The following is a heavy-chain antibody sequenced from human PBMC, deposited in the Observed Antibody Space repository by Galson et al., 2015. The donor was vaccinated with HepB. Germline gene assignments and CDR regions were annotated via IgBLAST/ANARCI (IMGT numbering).Heavy chain of an antibody. CDR1: GGSISSYY. CDR2: IYYSGST. Sequence: LSLTCTVSGGSISSYYWSWIRQPPGKGLEWIGYIYYSGSTNYNPSLKSRVTISVDTSKNQFSLKLSSVTAADTAVYYCARVVEYCSSTSCYTDFDYWGQGTLVTVSS. J-gene: IGHJ4*02. CDR3: ARVVEYCSSTSCYTDFDY. V-gene: IGHV4-59*01. D-gene: IGHD2-2*02.